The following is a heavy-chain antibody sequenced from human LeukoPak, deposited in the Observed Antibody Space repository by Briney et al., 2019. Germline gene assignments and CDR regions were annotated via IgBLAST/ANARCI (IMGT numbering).Heavy chain of an antibody. CDR2: ISGSGGST. J-gene: IGHJ4*02. CDR1: GFTFSSYA. Sequence: GGSLRLSCAASGFTFSSYAMSWVRQAPGKGLEWVSAISGSGGSTYYADSVKGRFTISRDNAKNSLYLQMNSLRAEDTAVYYCARDLYGDFAPSYYFDYWGQGTLVTVSS. D-gene: IGHD4-17*01. V-gene: IGHV3-23*01. CDR3: ARDLYGDFAPSYYFDY.